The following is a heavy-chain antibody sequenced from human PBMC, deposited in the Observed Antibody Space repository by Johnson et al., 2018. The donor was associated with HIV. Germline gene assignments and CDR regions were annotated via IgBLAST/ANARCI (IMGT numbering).Heavy chain of an antibody. Sequence: VQLVESGGGLVKPGGSLRLSCAASGFTFSNAWMSWVRQAPGKGLEWVGRIKSKTDGGTTDYAAPVKGRFTISRDDSKNTLYLQMNSLKTEDTAVYYCTTPGYDDEDAFYVWGQGTMVTVSS. D-gene: IGHD3-3*01. CDR3: TTPGYDDEDAFYV. CDR1: GFTFSNAW. CDR2: IKSKTDGGTT. J-gene: IGHJ3*01. V-gene: IGHV3-15*01.